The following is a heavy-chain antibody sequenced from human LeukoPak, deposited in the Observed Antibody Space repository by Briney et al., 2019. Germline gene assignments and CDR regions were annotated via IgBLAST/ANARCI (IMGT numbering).Heavy chain of an antibody. CDR1: GGSSSGYY. V-gene: IGHV4-34*01. CDR3: ARLNDGWSSWYGLGTYYYYMDV. J-gene: IGHJ6*03. D-gene: IGHD6-13*01. CDR2: INHSGST. Sequence: PSETLSLTCAVYGGSSSGYYWSWIRQPPGKGLEWIGEINHSGSTNYNPSLKSRVTISVDTSKNQFSLKLSSVTAADTAVYYCARLNDGWSSWYGLGTYYYYMDVWGKGTTVTVSS.